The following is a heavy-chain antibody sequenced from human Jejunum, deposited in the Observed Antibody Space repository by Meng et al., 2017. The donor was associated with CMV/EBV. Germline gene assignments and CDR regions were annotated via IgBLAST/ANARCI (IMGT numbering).Heavy chain of an antibody. D-gene: IGHD1-26*01. CDR1: GFSPSTSGEG. CDR2: IYRGDDK. J-gene: IGHJ4*02. V-gene: IGHV2-5*02. CDR3: AHFVGGYYPSRPDY. Sequence: QITMKESRPTLVKPTQTLPLTCGFSGFSPSTSGEGVGWFRQPPGKALEWLALIYRGDDKRYSPSLNSRLTIAKDTSKNEVVLTLTNMGPIDTGTYYCAHFVGGYYPSRPDYWGQGTLVTVSS.